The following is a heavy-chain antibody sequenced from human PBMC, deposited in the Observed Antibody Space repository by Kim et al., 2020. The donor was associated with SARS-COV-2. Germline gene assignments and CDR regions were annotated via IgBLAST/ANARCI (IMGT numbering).Heavy chain of an antibody. J-gene: IGHJ6*02. D-gene: IGHD4-17*01. CDR2: INPSGGST. CDR3: ARDLTVTTQYYYYYYGMDV. V-gene: IGHV1-46*03. CDR1: GYTFTSYY. Sequence: ASVKVSCKASGYTFTSYYMHWVRQAPGQGLEWMGIINPSGGSTSYAQKFQGRVTMTRDTSTSTVHMELSSLRSEDTAVYYCARDLTVTTQYYYYYYGMDVWGQGTTVTVSS.